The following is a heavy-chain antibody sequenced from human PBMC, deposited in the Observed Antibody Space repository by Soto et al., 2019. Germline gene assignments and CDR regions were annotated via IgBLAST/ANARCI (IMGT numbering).Heavy chain of an antibody. V-gene: IGHV3-48*01. CDR3: ARDGPGEYYDILTGYYKSYNYFDY. CDR2: ISSSSSTI. J-gene: IGHJ4*02. CDR1: GFTFSSYS. D-gene: IGHD3-9*01. Sequence: PGGSLRLSCAASGFTFSSYSMNWVRQAPGKGLEWVSYISSSSSTIYYADSVKGRFTISRDNAKNSLYLQMNSLRAEDTAVYYCARDGPGEYYDILTGYYKSYNYFDYWGKGTLVTVS.